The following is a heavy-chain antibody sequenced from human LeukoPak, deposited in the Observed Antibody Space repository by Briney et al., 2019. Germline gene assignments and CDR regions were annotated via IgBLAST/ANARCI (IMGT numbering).Heavy chain of an antibody. CDR1: GFTFSSYS. V-gene: IGHV3-21*01. Sequence: GGSLRLSCAASGFTFSSYSMNWVRQAPGKGLEWVSSISSSSSYIYYADSVKGRFTISRDNAKNSLYLQMNSLRAEDTAVYYCARGTQTIAVDNDYWGQGTLVTVSS. CDR3: ARGTQTIAVDNDY. D-gene: IGHD6-19*01. CDR2: ISSSSSYI. J-gene: IGHJ4*02.